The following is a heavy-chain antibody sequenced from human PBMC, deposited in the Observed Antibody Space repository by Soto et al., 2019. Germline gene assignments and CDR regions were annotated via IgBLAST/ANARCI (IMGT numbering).Heavy chain of an antibody. CDR2: ISYDGSNK. CDR1: GFTFSGYA. CDR3: ASRGTAYNSAVYI. J-gene: IGHJ3*02. Sequence: QVQLVESGGGVVQPEGSLRLSCAASGFTFSGYAMHWVRQAPGKGLEWVAVISYDGSNKYYADSVKGRFTISRDNSKNTLFLQMNSLRPEDTAVYYCASRGTAYNSAVYIWGQGTKVTVSS. V-gene: IGHV3-30-3*01. D-gene: IGHD1-1*01.